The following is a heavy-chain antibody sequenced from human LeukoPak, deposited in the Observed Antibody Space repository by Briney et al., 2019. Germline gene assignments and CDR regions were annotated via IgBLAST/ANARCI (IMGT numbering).Heavy chain of an antibody. CDR3: ASLPEP. V-gene: IGHV3-73*01. Sequence: GGSLRLSCAVSGFTFSDSTIHWVRQASGKGLEWVGRVRSKAKNYATAYAASMQGRFVISRDDSKNAAYLQMNSPKIEDSAMYYCASLPEPWGQGTLVTVSS. CDR2: VRSKAKNYAT. J-gene: IGHJ5*02. CDR1: GFTFSDST.